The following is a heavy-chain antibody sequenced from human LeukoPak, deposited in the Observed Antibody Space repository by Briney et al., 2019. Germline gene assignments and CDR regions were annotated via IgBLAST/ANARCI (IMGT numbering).Heavy chain of an antibody. Sequence: SETLSLTCAVSGYSISSGYYWGWIRQPPGKGLEWIGSIYRSGSTYYNPSLKSRVTISVDTSKNQFSLKLSSVTAADTAVYYCAREGLLWFGELSLGGQGTLVTVSS. CDR1: GYSISSGYY. V-gene: IGHV4-38-2*02. J-gene: IGHJ4*02. D-gene: IGHD3-10*01. CDR3: AREGLLWFGELSL. CDR2: IYRSGST.